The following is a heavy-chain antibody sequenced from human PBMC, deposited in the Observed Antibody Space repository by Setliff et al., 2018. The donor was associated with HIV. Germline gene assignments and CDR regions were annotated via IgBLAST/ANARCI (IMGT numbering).Heavy chain of an antibody. CDR2: INQSGGI. J-gene: IGHJ3*02. CDR1: GGSIRDYY. CDR3: ATASGYDLFMGAFDI. Sequence: SETLSLTCRVSGGSIRDYYWNWIRQPAGKGLEWIGEINQSGGINYNPSLKSRVTISIDTFKNQFSMKLYSVTAADTAVYYCATASGYDLFMGAFDIWGQGTMVTVS. D-gene: IGHD5-12*01. V-gene: IGHV4-34*01.